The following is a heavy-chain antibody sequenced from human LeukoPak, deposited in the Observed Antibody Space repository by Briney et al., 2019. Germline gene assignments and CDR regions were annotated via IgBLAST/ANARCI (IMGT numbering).Heavy chain of an antibody. D-gene: IGHD4-23*01. CDR3: ARAEYGGNSVDY. CDR2: IQQHGSET. Sequence: GGSLRLSCEGSGFTFSNYWMSWVRQAPGKGLEWVANIQQHGSETYYGDSVKGRFTISRDNAKNSLYLQMNSLRAEDTAVYYCARAEYGGNSVDYWGQGTLVTVSS. J-gene: IGHJ4*02. V-gene: IGHV3-7*01. CDR1: GFTFSNYW.